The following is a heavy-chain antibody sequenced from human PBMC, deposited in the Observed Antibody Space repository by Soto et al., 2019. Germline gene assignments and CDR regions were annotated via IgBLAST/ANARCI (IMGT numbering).Heavy chain of an antibody. J-gene: IGHJ1*01. V-gene: IGHV3-23*01. Sequence: GGSLRLSCAASGFTFSSYAMSWVRQAPGKGLEWVSAISGSGGSTYYADSVKGRFTISRDNSKNTLYLQMNSLRAEDTAVYYCATGRGYYDSSGYSLHWGQGTLVTVSS. CDR1: GFTFSSYA. CDR3: ATGRGYYDSSGYSLH. CDR2: ISGSGGST. D-gene: IGHD3-22*01.